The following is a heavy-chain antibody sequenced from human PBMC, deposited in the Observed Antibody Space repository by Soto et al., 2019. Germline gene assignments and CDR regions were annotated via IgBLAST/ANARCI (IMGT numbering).Heavy chain of an antibody. V-gene: IGHV4-34*01. CDR1: GGSFSAYY. J-gene: IGHJ6*02. Sequence: SETLSPTCAVYGGSFSAYYWSWVRQPPGKGLEWIGSIYYSGSTYYNPSLKSRVTISVDTSKNQFSLKLSSVTAADTAVYYCARHVRGIAVAGTYYGMDVWGQGTTVTVSS. CDR3: ARHVRGIAVAGTYYGMDV. D-gene: IGHD6-19*01. CDR2: IYYSGST.